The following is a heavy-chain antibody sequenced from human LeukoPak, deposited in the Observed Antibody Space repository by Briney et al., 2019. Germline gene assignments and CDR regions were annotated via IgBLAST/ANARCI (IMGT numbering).Heavy chain of an antibody. CDR3: ARDSSGWYYYFDY. D-gene: IGHD6-19*01. CDR2: IKQDGSEK. V-gene: IGHV3-7*01. CDR1: GFTFSSYW. J-gene: IGHJ4*02. Sequence: GGSLRLSCAASGFTFSSYWMSWVRQAPGKGLEWVANIKQDGSEKYYVDSVKGRFTISRDNAKSSLYLQMNSLRAEDTAVYYCARDSSGWYYYFDYWGQGTLVTVSS.